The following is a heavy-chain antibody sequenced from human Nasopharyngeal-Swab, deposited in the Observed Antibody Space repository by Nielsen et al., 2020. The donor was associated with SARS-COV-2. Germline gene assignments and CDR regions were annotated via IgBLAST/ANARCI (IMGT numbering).Heavy chain of an antibody. Sequence: GESLKISCAASGFTFSSYSMNWVRQAPGKGLEWVSSISSSSSYIYYADSVKGRFIISRDNAKNSLYLQMNSLRAEDTAVYYCARCYSSGWYYNWYFDLWGRGTLVTVSS. CDR3: ARCYSSGWYYNWYFDL. D-gene: IGHD6-19*01. V-gene: IGHV3-21*01. CDR2: ISSSSSYI. J-gene: IGHJ2*01. CDR1: GFTFSSYS.